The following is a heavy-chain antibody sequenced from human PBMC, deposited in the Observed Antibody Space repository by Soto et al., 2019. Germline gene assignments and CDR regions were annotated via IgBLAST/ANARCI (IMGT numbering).Heavy chain of an antibody. CDR3: AREVYCSSTSCYAAYYYYGMDV. J-gene: IGHJ6*02. Sequence: SVKVSCKASGGTFSSYAISWVRQAPGQGLEWMGGIIPIFGTANYAQKFQGRVTITADESTSTAYMELSSLRSEDTAVYYCAREVYCSSTSCYAAYYYYGMDVWGQGTTVTVSS. CDR1: GGTFSSYA. D-gene: IGHD2-2*01. CDR2: IIPIFGTA. V-gene: IGHV1-69*13.